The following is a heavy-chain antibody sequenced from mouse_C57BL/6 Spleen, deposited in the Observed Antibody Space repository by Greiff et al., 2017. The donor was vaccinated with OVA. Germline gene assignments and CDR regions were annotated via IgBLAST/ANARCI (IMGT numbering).Heavy chain of an antibody. CDR1: GYTFTSYW. CDR2: IDPNSGGT. D-gene: IGHD3-1*01. CDR3: ARAPPFWYAIDY. V-gene: IGHV1-72*01. Sequence: QVQLQQPGAELVKPGASVKLSCKASGYTFTSYWMHWVKQRPGRGLEWIGRIDPNSGGTKYNEKFKSKATLTVDKPSTTAYMQLSVLTSEDSAVYYCARAPPFWYAIDYWGQGTSVTVSS. J-gene: IGHJ4*01.